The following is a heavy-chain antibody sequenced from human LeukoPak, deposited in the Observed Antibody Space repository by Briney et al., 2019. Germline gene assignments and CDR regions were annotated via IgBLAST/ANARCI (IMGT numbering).Heavy chain of an antibody. D-gene: IGHD6-6*01. Sequence: SETLSLTCTVSGGSIRSSYYYWGWIRQPPGKGLEWIGSIYDSGSTYYNPSLKSRVTISVDTSKNQFSLKLNSVTAADTAVYYCARDEGYSSSSPFDPWGQGTLVTVSS. CDR3: ARDEGYSSSSPFDP. V-gene: IGHV4-39*02. CDR2: IYDSGST. CDR1: GGSIRSSYYY. J-gene: IGHJ5*02.